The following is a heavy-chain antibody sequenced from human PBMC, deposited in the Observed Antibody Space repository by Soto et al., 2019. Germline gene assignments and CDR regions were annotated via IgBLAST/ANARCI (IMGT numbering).Heavy chain of an antibody. J-gene: IGHJ4*02. V-gene: IGHV4-59*08. CDR1: GGSISSYY. CDR3: ARLGYCSGGSCYFSSYFDY. D-gene: IGHD2-15*01. Sequence: SDTLSLTCTVSGGSISSYYWCWIRQPPGKRLEGIGYIYYSGSTNYNPSLKSRVTISVDTSKNQFSLKLSSVTAADTAVYYCARLGYCSGGSCYFSSYFDYWGQGTVVTVYS. CDR2: IYYSGST.